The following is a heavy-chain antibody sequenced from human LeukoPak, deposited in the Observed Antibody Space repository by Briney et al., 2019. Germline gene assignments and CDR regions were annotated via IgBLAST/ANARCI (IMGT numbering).Heavy chain of an antibody. D-gene: IGHD2-15*01. V-gene: IGHV1-8*01. CDR2: MNPNSGNT. J-gene: IGHJ5*02. Sequence: GASVKVSCKASGYTFTSYDINWVRQATGQGLEWMGWMNPNSGNTGYAQKFQGRVTMTRNTSISTAYMELSSLRSEDTAVYYCARGGSLVVAARYNWFDPWGQGTLVTVSS. CDR1: GYTFTSYD. CDR3: ARGGSLVVAARYNWFDP.